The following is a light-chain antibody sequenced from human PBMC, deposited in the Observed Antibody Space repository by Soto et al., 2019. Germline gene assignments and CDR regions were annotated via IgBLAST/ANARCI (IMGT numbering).Light chain of an antibody. Sequence: EIVMTQSPATLSVSPGERATLSCRASQSVSSNLAWYQQKPGQAPRFLIYGASTRATGIPARFSGSGSGTEFTLTISSLQSEDFATYYCQQSSSTPQTFGGGTRVEIK. CDR3: QQSSSTPQT. J-gene: IGKJ4*01. V-gene: IGKV3-15*01. CDR1: QSVSSN. CDR2: GAS.